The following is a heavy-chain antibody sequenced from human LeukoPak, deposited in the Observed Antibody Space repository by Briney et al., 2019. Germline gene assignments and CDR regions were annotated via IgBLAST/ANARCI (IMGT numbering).Heavy chain of an antibody. CDR1: GFTFSSYT. V-gene: IGHV3-23*01. CDR3: AKCSYGFSDPNFDY. CDR2: ISGSGGST. D-gene: IGHD5-18*01. Sequence: GGSLRLSCAASGFTFSSYTMSWVRQAPGKGPEWVSAISGSGGSTYYADSVKGRFTISRVNSKNTLYLQMNSLRAEDTAVYYCAKCSYGFSDPNFDYWGQGTLVTVSS. J-gene: IGHJ4*02.